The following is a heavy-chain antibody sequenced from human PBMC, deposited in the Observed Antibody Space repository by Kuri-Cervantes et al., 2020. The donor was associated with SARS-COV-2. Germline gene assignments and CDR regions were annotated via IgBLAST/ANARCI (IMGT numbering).Heavy chain of an antibody. CDR1: GGTFSSYA. D-gene: IGHD3-9*01. J-gene: IGHJ6*02. Sequence: SVKVSCKASGGTFSSYAISWVRQAPGQGLEWMGGIIPIFGTANYAQKFQGRVTITADESTSTAYMELSSLRSEDTAVYYCARSRHYDILTGYLDDYNGMDVWGQGTTVTVSS. CDR2: IIPIFGTA. V-gene: IGHV1-69*13. CDR3: ARSRHYDILTGYLDDYNGMDV.